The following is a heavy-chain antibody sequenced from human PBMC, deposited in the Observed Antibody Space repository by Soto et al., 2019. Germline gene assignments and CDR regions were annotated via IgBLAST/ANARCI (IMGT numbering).Heavy chain of an antibody. J-gene: IGHJ3*02. D-gene: IGHD2-15*01. CDR2: IYYSGST. CDR1: GGSISSSSYY. V-gene: IGHV4-39*01. Sequence: SETLSLTCTVSGGSISSSSYYWGWIRQPPGKGLEWIGSIYYSGSTYYNPSLKSRVTISVDTSKNQFSLKLSSVTAADTAVYYCARGNLPNRKYCSGGSCYSAAFDSWGQGTMVTVS. CDR3: ARGNLPNRKYCSGGSCYSAAFDS.